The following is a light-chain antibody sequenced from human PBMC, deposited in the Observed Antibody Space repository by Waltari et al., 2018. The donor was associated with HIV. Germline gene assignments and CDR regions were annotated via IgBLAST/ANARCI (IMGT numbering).Light chain of an antibody. CDR3: QSYDSSLTV. Sequence: QSVLPQPPSVSGAPGQRVPISCTGSSPTTGQGHDVHWYQQLPGTAPKLLIYGNSNRPAGAPDRFSGSKSGTSASLAITGLQAEDEADYYCQSYDSSLTVFGGGTKLTVL. CDR1: SPTTGQGHD. J-gene: IGLJ2*01. CDR2: GNS. V-gene: IGLV1-40*01.